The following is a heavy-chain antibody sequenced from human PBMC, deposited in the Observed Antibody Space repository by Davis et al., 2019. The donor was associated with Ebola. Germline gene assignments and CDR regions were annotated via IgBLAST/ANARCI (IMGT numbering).Heavy chain of an antibody. Sequence: SETLSLTCAVYGGSFSGYYWSWIRQPPGKGLEWIGEINHSGSTNYNPSLKSRVTISVDTSKNQFSLKLSSVTAADTAVYYCARGKYYYGMHVWGQGTTVTVSS. CDR1: GGSFSGYY. CDR3: ARGKYYYGMHV. CDR2: INHSGST. V-gene: IGHV4-34*01. J-gene: IGHJ6*02.